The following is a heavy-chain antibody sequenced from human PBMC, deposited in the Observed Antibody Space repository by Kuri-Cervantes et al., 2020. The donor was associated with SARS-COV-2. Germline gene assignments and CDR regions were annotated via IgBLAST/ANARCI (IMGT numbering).Heavy chain of an antibody. CDR3: SRVPHGIVVVVAGVEY. CDR1: GSTFSSYG. V-gene: IGHV3-30*03. CDR2: ISYDGSNK. Sequence: GGSLRLSCAASGSTFSSYGMSWVRQAPGKGLEWVALISYDGSNKLYGDSVKGRFTISRDNSKNTLHLQMDSLRPEDTAVYYCSRVPHGIVVVVAGVEYWGQGTLVTVSS. D-gene: IGHD2-15*01. J-gene: IGHJ4*02.